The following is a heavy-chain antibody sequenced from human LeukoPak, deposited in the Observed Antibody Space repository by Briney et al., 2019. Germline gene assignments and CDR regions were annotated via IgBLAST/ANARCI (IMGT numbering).Heavy chain of an antibody. CDR2: INNSGGST. CDR1: GFTFSSYA. D-gene: IGHD3-16*02. J-gene: IGHJ4*02. CDR3: AKLTYRYFDY. Sequence: QPGGSLRLSCAASGFTFSSYAMSWVPRAPGKGLEWVTTINNSGGSTYYADSVRGRFTISRDNSKSTLYLQMNSLRAEDTAIYFCAKLTYRYFDYWGQGTLVTVSS. V-gene: IGHV3-23*01.